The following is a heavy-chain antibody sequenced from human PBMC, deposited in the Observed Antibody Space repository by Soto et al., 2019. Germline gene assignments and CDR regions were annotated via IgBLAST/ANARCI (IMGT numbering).Heavy chain of an antibody. CDR3: ARGNTGYGNFDY. V-gene: IGHV3-74*01. CDR1: GFTVTSYW. D-gene: IGHD5-12*01. Sequence: DVQLVESGGGIVQPGGSLRLSCAASGFTVTSYWMHWVRQAPGKGLVWVSRTSPAGSSTYDADFVRGRFTISKDTDKKTGYLQIKSRGAEGTAVYYCARGNTGYGNFDYWGQGTLVTVSS. J-gene: IGHJ4*02. CDR2: TSPAGSST.